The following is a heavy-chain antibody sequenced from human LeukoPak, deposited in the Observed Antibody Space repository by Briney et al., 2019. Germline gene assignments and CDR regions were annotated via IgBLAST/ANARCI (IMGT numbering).Heavy chain of an antibody. J-gene: IGHJ6*02. D-gene: IGHD3-10*01. V-gene: IGHV3-48*03. CDR2: ISSSAYTI. CDR3: ARVSTMVRRGMDV. Sequence: PGGSLRLSCAVFGFTFSSYEMNWVRQAPGKGLGCVSYISSSAYTIDYADSVKGRFTISRDNANNSLYLQMNSLRAEDTAVYYCARVSTMVRRGMDVWGQGTTVTVSS. CDR1: GFTFSSYE.